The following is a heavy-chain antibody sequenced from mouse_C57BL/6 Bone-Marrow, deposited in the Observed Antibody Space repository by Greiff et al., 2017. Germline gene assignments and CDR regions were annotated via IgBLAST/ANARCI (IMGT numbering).Heavy chain of an antibody. CDR2: INPSNGGT. Sequence: QVQLQQPGTELVKPGASVKLSCKASGYTFTSYWMHWVKQRPGQGLEWIGNINPSNGGTNYNEKFKSKATLTVDKSSSTAYMQLSSLTSGDSAVYYCARSGDYYGSSYGYFDVWGTGTTVTVSS. CDR1: GYTFTSYW. CDR3: ARSGDYYGSSYGYFDV. J-gene: IGHJ1*03. V-gene: IGHV1-53*01. D-gene: IGHD1-1*01.